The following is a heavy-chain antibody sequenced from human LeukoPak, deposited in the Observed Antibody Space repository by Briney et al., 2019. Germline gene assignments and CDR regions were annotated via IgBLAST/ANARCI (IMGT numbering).Heavy chain of an antibody. CDR3: ARHLEVVVITLWSPYYFDY. V-gene: IGHV4-39*01. Sequence: TSETLSLTCTVSGGSIGSSSYYWGWIRQPPGKGLEWIGSIYYSGSTYYNPSLKSRVTISVDTSKNQFSLKLSSVTAADTAVYYCARHLEVVVITLWSPYYFDYWGQGTLVTVSS. D-gene: IGHD3-22*01. CDR2: IYYSGST. CDR1: GGSIGSSSYY. J-gene: IGHJ4*02.